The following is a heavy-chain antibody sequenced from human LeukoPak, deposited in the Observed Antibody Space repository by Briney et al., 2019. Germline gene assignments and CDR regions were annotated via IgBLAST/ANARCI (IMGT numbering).Heavy chain of an antibody. CDR1: GYTFTSYG. D-gene: IGHD4-11*01. CDR3: AVSDYNKNFDY. J-gene: IGHJ4*02. CDR2: ISGHNGNT. Sequence: ASVKVSCKASGYTFTSYGITWVRQAPGQGPEWMGWISGHNGNTNYAQKLQGRVTMTTDTSTSTAYMELRSLRSDDTAVYYCAVSDYNKNFDYWGQGTLVTVSS. V-gene: IGHV1-18*01.